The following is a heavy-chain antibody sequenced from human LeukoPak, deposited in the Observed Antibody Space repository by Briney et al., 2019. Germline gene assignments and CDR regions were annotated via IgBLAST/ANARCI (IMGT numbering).Heavy chain of an antibody. CDR3: ARETSLAGFASGLGFNY. Sequence: SETLSLTCTVSGGSISSYYWTWIRQPPGKGLEWIGHIYYSGSTNYNPSLKSRVTISVDTSKNQFSLKLSSVTAADTAVYYCARETSLAGFASGLGFNYWGQGILVTVSS. J-gene: IGHJ4*02. D-gene: IGHD6-19*01. CDR2: IYYSGST. V-gene: IGHV4-59*12. CDR1: GGSISSYY.